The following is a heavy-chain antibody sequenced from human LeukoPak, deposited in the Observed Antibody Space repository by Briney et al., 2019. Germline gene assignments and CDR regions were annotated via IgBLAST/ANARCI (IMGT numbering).Heavy chain of an antibody. V-gene: IGHV3-73*01. Sequence: QPGGSLKLSCASSGFTLSVSDVHWVRQASGKGLEWIGRSKTKPENYVTAYVEWVRGSFTISRHDSKNTAYLQMNGLKTEDTAVYYCIRRHIAASWCFDLWGRGTLVTVSS. CDR3: IRRHIAASWCFDL. J-gene: IGHJ2*01. D-gene: IGHD6-25*01. CDR2: SKTKPENYVT. CDR1: GFTLSVSD.